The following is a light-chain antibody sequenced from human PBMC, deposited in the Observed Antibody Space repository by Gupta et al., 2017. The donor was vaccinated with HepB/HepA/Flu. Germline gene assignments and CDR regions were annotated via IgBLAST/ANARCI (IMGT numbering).Light chain of an antibody. J-gene: IGKJ2*04. CDR3: QQYDNNPMCS. CDR1: QSVLYSSNNKNY. Sequence: DIVMTQSPDSLAVSLGERATINCKSSQSVLYSSNNKNYLAWYQQKPGQPPKLLIYWASTREAGVPDRFSGSGSGTDFTLTISSRQAEDVAVYYCQQYDNNPMCSFGQGTKLEIK. V-gene: IGKV4-1*01. CDR2: WAS.